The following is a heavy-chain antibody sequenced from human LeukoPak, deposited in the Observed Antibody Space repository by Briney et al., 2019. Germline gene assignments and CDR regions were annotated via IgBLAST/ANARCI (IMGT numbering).Heavy chain of an antibody. CDR3: AREGVIAATPLEP. CDR1: GGSISSYY. D-gene: IGHD6-6*01. V-gene: IGHV4-59*12. Sequence: SETLSLTCTVSGGSISSYYWSWIRQPPGKGLEWIGYIYYSGSTNYNPSLKSRVTISVDTSKNQFSLKLSSVTAADTAVYYCAREGVIAATPLEPWGQGTLVTVSS. CDR2: IYYSGST. J-gene: IGHJ5*02.